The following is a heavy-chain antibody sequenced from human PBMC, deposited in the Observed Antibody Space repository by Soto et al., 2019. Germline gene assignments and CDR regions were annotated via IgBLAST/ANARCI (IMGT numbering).Heavy chain of an antibody. J-gene: IGHJ4*02. D-gene: IGHD3-3*01. CDR1: GGSISSSSYY. CDR2: IYYSGST. CDR3: ASHNRITIFGVDRGLFDY. Sequence: SETLSLTCTVSGGSISSSSYYWGWIRQPPGKGLEWIGSIYYSGSTYYNPSLKSRVTISVDTSKNQFSLKLSSVTAADTAVYYCASHNRITIFGVDRGLFDYWGQGTLVTVSS. V-gene: IGHV4-39*01.